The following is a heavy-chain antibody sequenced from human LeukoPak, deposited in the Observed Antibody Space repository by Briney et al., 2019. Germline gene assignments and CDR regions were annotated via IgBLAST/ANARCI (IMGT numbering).Heavy chain of an antibody. CDR2: IIPIFGTA. V-gene: IGHV1-69*05. CDR1: GGTFSSYA. J-gene: IGHJ4*02. Sequence: VASVKVSCKASGGTFSSYAISWVRQAPGQGLEWMGRIIPIFGTANYAQKFQGRVTITTDESTSTAYMELSSLRSADTAVYYCARYTPPQVWFGEQRRSYFDYWGQGTLVTVSS. CDR3: ARYTPPQVWFGEQRRSYFDY. D-gene: IGHD3-10*01.